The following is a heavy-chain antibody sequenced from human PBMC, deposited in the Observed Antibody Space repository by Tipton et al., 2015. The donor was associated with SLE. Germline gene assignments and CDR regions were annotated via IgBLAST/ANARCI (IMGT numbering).Heavy chain of an antibody. CDR1: GFTFSGYE. J-gene: IGHJ4*02. CDR3: AREDWDRGVDY. D-gene: IGHD1-26*01. CDR2: ISISGNSI. Sequence: SLRLSCAASGFTFSGYEMNWVRQAPGKGLEWVSHISISGNSIYYADSVKGRFTISRDNAKNSLYLEMDSLRVEDTATYYCAREDWDRGVDYWGQGALVTVSS. V-gene: IGHV3-48*03.